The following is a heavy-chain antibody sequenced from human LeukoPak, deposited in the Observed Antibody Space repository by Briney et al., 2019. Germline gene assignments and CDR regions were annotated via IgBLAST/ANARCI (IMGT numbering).Heavy chain of an antibody. V-gene: IGHV3-74*01. CDR3: ARGRFLEWFHTYYFDY. CDR2: INSDGSGT. D-gene: IGHD3-3*01. CDR1: GFTFSSYW. Sequence: GGSLRLSCAASGFTFSSYWMHWVRQAPGKGLVWVSRINSDGSGTSYADSVKGRFTISRDNAKNTLYLQMNSLRAEDTAVYYCARGRFLEWFHTYYFDYWGQGTLVTVSS. J-gene: IGHJ4*02.